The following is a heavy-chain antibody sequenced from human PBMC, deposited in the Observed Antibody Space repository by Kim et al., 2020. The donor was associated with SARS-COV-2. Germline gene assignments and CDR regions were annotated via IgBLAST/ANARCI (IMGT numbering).Heavy chain of an antibody. V-gene: IGHV4-59*01. D-gene: IGHD3-22*01. CDR1: GGSISSFY. CDR3: ARTAPSRSSSAYYFYGLDV. Sequence: SETLSLTCTVSGGSISSFYWSWVRQPPGKGLEWVAVLSYDGNTNYNPSLKSRVTISRDTSKNQFSLRVTSVSAADTAVYFCARTAPSRSSSAYYFYGLDV. CDR2: LSYDGNT. J-gene: IGHJ6*01.